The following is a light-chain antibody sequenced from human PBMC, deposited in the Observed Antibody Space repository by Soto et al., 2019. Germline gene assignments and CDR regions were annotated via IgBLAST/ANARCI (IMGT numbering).Light chain of an antibody. V-gene: IGLV2-14*01. CDR2: VVS. CDR1: SSDVGGYNY. Sequence: QSVLTQPASVSGSPGQSIAISCTGTSSDVGGYNYVSWHQRHPGKAPKVLISVVSNRPSGVSNRFSGSKSGNTASLTISGLQAEDEADYYCSSYRSGGTFVFGSGTKVTV. CDR3: SSYRSGGTFV. J-gene: IGLJ1*01.